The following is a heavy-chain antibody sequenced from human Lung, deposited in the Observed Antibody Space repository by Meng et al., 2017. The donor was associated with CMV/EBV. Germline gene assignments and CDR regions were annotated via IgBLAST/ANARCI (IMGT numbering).Heavy chain of an antibody. CDR2: ISYDGRDK. V-gene: IGHV3-30*04. CDR1: EFTFNSYA. J-gene: IGHJ5*02. CDR3: TREGRLNWFDP. Sequence: GESLKISCADSEFTFNSYAMHWVRQAPGKGLEWVAIISYDGRDKYYAESVKGRFTISRDNSRNTLYLQMNSLRTEDTALYFCTREGRLNWFDPWGQGTLVNVSS.